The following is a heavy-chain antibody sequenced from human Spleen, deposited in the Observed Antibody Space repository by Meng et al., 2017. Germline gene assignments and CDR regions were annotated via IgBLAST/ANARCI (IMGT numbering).Heavy chain of an antibody. Sequence: QVPRQESGPGLVNPSGTLSLTCAVSGGSMSSTNWWRWVRQPPGKGLEWIGEIYHSGSTNYNPSLKSRVSISVDKSKNQFSLKLSSVTAADTAVYYCARGRVRGIAGDYWGQGTLVTVS. CDR2: IYHSGST. D-gene: IGHD6-13*01. CDR3: ARGRVRGIAGDY. V-gene: IGHV4-4*02. J-gene: IGHJ4*02. CDR1: GGSMSSTNW.